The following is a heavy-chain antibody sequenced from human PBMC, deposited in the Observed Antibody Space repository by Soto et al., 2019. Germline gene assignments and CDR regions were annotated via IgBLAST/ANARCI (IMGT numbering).Heavy chain of an antibody. CDR3: ARQRFLEDPADRYYYYYGMDV. D-gene: IGHD3-3*01. J-gene: IGHJ6*02. Sequence: VESLKISCKGSGYIFTSYWICWVLQMPVKVLEWMGIIYPGDSDTRYSPSFQGQVTISADKSISTAYLQWSSLKASDTAMYYCARQRFLEDPADRYYYYYGMDVWGQGTTVTSP. CDR1: GYIFTSYW. V-gene: IGHV5-51*01. CDR2: IYPGDSDT.